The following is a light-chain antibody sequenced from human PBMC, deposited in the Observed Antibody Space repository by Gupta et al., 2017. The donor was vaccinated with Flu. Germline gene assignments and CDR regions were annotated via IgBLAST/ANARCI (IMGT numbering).Light chain of an antibody. CDR3: QYADSTSTYYV. Sequence: GQAPALLIYKDTERPSGIPERFSASGSGTTVTLTISGVQAEDEADYYCQYADSTSTYYVFGAGTKVPVL. CDR2: KDT. J-gene: IGLJ1*01. V-gene: IGLV3-25*03.